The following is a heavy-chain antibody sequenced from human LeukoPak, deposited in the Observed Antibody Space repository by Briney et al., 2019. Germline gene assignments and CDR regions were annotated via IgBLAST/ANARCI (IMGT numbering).Heavy chain of an antibody. CDR2: INIDGSQR. D-gene: IGHD3-16*01. Sequence: GGSLRLSCAASGFSFSSTWMTWVRQTPGKGLELVSNINIDGSQRHHAYSVEGRFTISRDNVKNTLYLQMNSLRVEDTAVYYCARDPGWGALDYWGQGALVIVSS. V-gene: IGHV3-7*03. J-gene: IGHJ4*02. CDR1: GFSFSSTW. CDR3: ARDPGWGALDY.